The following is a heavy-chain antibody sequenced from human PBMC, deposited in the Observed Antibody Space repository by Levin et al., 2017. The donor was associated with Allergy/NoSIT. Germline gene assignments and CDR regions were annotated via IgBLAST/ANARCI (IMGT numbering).Heavy chain of an antibody. V-gene: IGHV4-59*01. CDR1: GGSISTYY. Sequence: PSETLSLTCTVSGGSISTYYWSWIRQPPGKGLEWIGYIYHSGSTYYNPSLKSRVTISVDTSKNQFYLKLTSVTAADTAVYYCARGQWLVFGYFYYGMDVWGQGTTVTVSS. J-gene: IGHJ6*02. D-gene: IGHD6-19*01. CDR3: ARGQWLVFGYFYYGMDV. CDR2: IYHSGST.